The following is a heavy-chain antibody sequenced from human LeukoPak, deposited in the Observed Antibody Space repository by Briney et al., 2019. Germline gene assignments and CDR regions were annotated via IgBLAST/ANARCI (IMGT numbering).Heavy chain of an antibody. CDR3: ARQRLWADY. Sequence: SETLSLTCTVSGDSMSSHYWGWFRQPPGKGLEWIGTIYYSGSTYYAPSLKSRVTISVDTSKNHFSLKLSSVTAADTAVYYCARQRLWADYWGQGTLVTVSS. CDR1: GDSMSSHY. CDR2: IYYSGST. J-gene: IGHJ4*02. D-gene: IGHD1-26*01. V-gene: IGHV4-39*01.